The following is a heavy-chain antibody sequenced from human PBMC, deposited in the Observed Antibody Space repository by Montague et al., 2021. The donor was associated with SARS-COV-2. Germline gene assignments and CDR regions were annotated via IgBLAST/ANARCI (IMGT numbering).Heavy chain of an antibody. J-gene: IGHJ4*02. CDR1: GGSISSYY. CDR2: IYYSGRT. V-gene: IGHV4-59*01. Sequence: SETLSLTCTVSGGSISSYYWNWIRQPPGKGLEWIGYIYYSGRTNXNPSLKSRVTISVDTSKNQFSLKLSSVTAADTAVYYCARGGGSGYRYYFDYWGQGSQVTVSS. CDR3: ARGGGSGYRYYFDY. D-gene: IGHD3-22*01.